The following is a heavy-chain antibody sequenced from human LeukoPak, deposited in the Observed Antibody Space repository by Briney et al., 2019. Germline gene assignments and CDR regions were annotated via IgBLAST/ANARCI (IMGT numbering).Heavy chain of an antibody. CDR3: AKGLGSGLYYSMDV. D-gene: IGHD6-19*01. CDR2: ISGGGGST. J-gene: IGHJ6*02. Sequence: SGGSLRLSCAASAFTFRNSAMSWVRQAPGKGLEWVSTISGGGGSTYSADSVKGRFTISRDNSENTLYLQMDSLIAEDTAVYYCAKGLGSGLYYSMDVWGQGTTVTVSS. CDR1: AFTFRNSA. V-gene: IGHV3-23*01.